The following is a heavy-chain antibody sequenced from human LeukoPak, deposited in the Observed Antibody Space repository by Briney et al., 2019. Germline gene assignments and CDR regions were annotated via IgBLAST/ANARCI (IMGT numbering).Heavy chain of an antibody. CDR2: ISAYNGNT. V-gene: IGHV1-18*01. CDR3: ARAEGSRSLRFLEWSEFNTY. Sequence: GASVKVSCKASGYTFTSYGISWVRQAPGQGLEWMGWISAYNGNTNYAQKLQGRVTMTTDTSTSTAYMELRSLRSDDTAVYYCARAEGSRSLRFLEWSEFNTYWSQGTLVTVSS. D-gene: IGHD3-3*01. J-gene: IGHJ4*02. CDR1: GYTFTSYG.